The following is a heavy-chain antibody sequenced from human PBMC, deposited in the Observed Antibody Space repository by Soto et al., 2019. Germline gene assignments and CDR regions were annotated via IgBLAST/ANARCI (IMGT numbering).Heavy chain of an antibody. V-gene: IGHV4-59*11. CDR1: GVSTSNHY. CDR2: IYYRGTT. CDR3: ARETYGDYVGYFDP. D-gene: IGHD4-17*01. Sequence: SETLSLTCSVSGVSTSNHYWTWIRKPPGQGPEWIGCIYYRGTTNYNASFNSRVTISVDTSKNQFSLKLTSVTTADTAVYYCARETYGDYVGYFDPWGQGTLVTVSS. J-gene: IGHJ5*02.